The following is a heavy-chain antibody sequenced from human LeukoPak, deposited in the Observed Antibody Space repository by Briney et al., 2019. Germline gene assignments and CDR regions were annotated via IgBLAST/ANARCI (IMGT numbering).Heavy chain of an antibody. V-gene: IGHV3-23*01. CDR1: GFIFSSYG. Sequence: GGTLRLSCAASGFIFSSYGMSWVRQAPGKGLEWVSGISGSGGTTYYADSVKGRFTTSRDNSKITLYLQMNSLRAEDTAVYYCAKVRANRFASFDYWGQGTLVTVSS. CDR3: AKVRANRFASFDY. J-gene: IGHJ4*02. CDR2: ISGSGGTT. D-gene: IGHD1/OR15-1a*01.